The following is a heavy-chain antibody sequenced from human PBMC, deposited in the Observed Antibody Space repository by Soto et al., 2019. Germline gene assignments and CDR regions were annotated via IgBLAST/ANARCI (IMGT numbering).Heavy chain of an antibody. J-gene: IGHJ5*02. CDR3: ARARRFLITMVRGVLTNWFDP. Sequence: SETLSLTCAVYGGSFSGYYWSWIRQPPGKGLEWIGEINHSGSTNYNPSLKSRVTISVDTSRNQFSLKLSSVTAADTAVYYCARARRFLITMVRGVLTNWFDPWGQGTLVTVSS. V-gene: IGHV4-34*01. CDR1: GGSFSGYY. D-gene: IGHD3-10*01. CDR2: INHSGST.